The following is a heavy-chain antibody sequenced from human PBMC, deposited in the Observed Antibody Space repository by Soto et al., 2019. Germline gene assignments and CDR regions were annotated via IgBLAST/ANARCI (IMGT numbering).Heavy chain of an antibody. J-gene: IGHJ3*02. CDR2: ISSSSSYI. CDR3: ARDDRVVVTLMVAFDI. D-gene: IGHD2-21*02. Sequence: GGSLRLPCAPSGFTFSSYSMNWVRQAPGKGLEWVSSISSSSSYIYYADSVKGRFTISRDNAKNSLYLQMNSLRAEDTAVYYCARDDRVVVTLMVAFDIWGEGAMVTVSS. V-gene: IGHV3-21*01. CDR1: GFTFSSYS.